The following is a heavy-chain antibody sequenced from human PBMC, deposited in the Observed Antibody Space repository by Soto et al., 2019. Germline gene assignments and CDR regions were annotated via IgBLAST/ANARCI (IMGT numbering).Heavy chain of an antibody. Sequence: SETLSLTCPFSGGSISRGGYYWSWIRQRPGNGLECVGYIYYSGITYYNPSLKSRVTISVDTSNNQFSLKLSSVTAADTDVYYCPRASGTRWSVEFVYSCQGTLLTVST. J-gene: IGHJ4*02. D-gene: IGHD6-25*01. CDR3: PRASGTRWSVEFVY. V-gene: IGHV4-31*03. CDR1: GGSISRGGYY. CDR2: IYYSGIT.